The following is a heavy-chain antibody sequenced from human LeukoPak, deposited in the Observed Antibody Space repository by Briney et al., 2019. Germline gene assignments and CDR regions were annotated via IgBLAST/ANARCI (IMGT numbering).Heavy chain of an antibody. J-gene: IGHJ4*02. CDR2: IRSTANGYAT. CDR1: GFTFSGSA. Sequence: GGSLRLSCAASGFTFSGSAMLWVRQASGKGLEWVGRIRSTANGYATAYAASVKGRFTISRDDSKNTAYLQMDSLKTEDTAVYYCTGNYYGSGSYADFDYWGQGTLVTVSS. V-gene: IGHV3-73*01. D-gene: IGHD3-10*01. CDR3: TGNYYGSGSYADFDY.